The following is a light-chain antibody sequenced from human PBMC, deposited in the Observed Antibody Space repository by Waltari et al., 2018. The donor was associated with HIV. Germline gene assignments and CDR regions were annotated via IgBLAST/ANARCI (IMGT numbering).Light chain of an antibody. Sequence: DIVMSQSPDSLAVSLGERATINCKSSQNIFFASDSENCLAWFQQKPGQPPKLLIRGSSVRAYGVHDRFSGSGSQTDFTLTISSLQAEDAAVYYCQQYFSIPWTFGQGTKLEIK. CDR1: QNIFFASDSENC. V-gene: IGKV4-1*01. CDR3: QQYFSIPWT. CDR2: GSS. J-gene: IGKJ1*01.